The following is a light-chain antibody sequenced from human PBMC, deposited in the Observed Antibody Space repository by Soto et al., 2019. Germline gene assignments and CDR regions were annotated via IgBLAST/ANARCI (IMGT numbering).Light chain of an antibody. CDR1: QSVSSY. V-gene: IGKV3-11*01. CDR3: QQRRKWDLN. J-gene: IGKJ4*01. CDR2: DAS. Sequence: EIVLTQSPATLSLSPGERATLSCRASQSVSSYLAWYQQNPGQAPRLLIYDASNRATGIPARFSGSGSGTDFTLPLNSLDPEGCAVHYSQQRRKWDLNFGGEKKVQIK.